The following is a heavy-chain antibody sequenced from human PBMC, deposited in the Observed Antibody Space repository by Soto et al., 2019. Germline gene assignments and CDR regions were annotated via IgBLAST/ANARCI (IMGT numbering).Heavy chain of an antibody. CDR1: GFTFRNYG. D-gene: IGHD6-13*01. Sequence: PGGSLRLSCAASGFTFRNYGMNWVRQAPGKGLEWVAYIGIGSSTKYYADSVKGRFTISRDNSKNTLYLQMNSLRAEDTAVYYCAKGGSGGRLMAAAAKSPLSYFDYWGQGTLVTVSS. CDR3: AKGGSGGRLMAAAAKSPLSYFDY. CDR2: IGIGSSTK. V-gene: IGHV3-48*01. J-gene: IGHJ4*02.